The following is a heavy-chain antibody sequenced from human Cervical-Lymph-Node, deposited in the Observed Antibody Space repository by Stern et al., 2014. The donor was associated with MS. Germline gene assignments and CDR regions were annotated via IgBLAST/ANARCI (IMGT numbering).Heavy chain of an antibody. CDR1: GFPFEDYG. D-gene: IGHD2-8*02. Sequence: EVQLVESGGGVVRPGRSLRLSCAASGFPFEDYGMSWVRQAPGKGLELVAAVNWNGGSTVYAGSVQGRFTISRDNAKNSLYLQMNSLRAEDTALYHCARAFCTGGVCYSFPFYGMDVWGQGTTVTVSS. V-gene: IGHV3-20*01. CDR2: VNWNGGST. J-gene: IGHJ6*02. CDR3: ARAFCTGGVCYSFPFYGMDV.